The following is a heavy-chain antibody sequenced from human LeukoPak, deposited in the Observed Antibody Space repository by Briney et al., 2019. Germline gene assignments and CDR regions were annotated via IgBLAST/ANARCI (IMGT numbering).Heavy chain of an antibody. CDR2: IRSKPYGGTA. Sequence: GGSLRLSCTASGLLFCDYAMTWVRQAPGKGLEWVGFIRSKPYGGTAEYAESVKGRFTISRDDSRTIAYLDMNGLKTEDSAVYHCTVQVIPSDKWFDPWGQGTPVTVSS. D-gene: IGHD2-21*01. CDR3: TVQVIPSDKWFDP. V-gene: IGHV3-49*04. CDR1: GLLFCDYA. J-gene: IGHJ5*02.